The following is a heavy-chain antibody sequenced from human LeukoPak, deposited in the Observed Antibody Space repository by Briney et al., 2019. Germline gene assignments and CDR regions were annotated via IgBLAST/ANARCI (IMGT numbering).Heavy chain of an antibody. J-gene: IGHJ4*02. Sequence: SETLSLTCTVSGGSINSHYWSWIRQPPGKGLEWIAFVSFSGSTDYNPSLRSRVTISVDTSKNQFSLKLSSVTAADTAVYYCTRDRRDGYNYVDIWSQGTLVTVSS. CDR1: GGSINSHY. V-gene: IGHV4-59*11. CDR3: TRDRRDGYNYVDI. CDR2: VSFSGST. D-gene: IGHD5-24*01.